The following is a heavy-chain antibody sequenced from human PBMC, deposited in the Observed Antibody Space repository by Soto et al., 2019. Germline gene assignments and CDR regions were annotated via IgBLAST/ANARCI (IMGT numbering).Heavy chain of an antibody. CDR3: ARASYSSSWSFDY. V-gene: IGHV6-1*01. CDR1: GDSVSSNSAA. J-gene: IGHJ4*02. D-gene: IGHD6-13*01. CDR2: TYYRSKWYN. Sequence: SQTLSLTCAISGDSVSSNSAAWNWTRQSPSRGLEWLGRTYYRSKWYNDYAVSVKSRITINPDTSKNQFSLQLNSVTPEDTAVYYCARASYSSSWSFDYWGQGTLVTVSS.